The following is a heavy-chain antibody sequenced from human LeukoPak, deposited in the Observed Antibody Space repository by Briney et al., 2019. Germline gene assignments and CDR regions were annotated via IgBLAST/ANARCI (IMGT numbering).Heavy chain of an antibody. CDR1: GFTFSSYT. D-gene: IGHD2-15*01. J-gene: IGHJ3*02. V-gene: IGHV3-23*01. Sequence: AGGSLRLSCAASGFTFSSYTMSWLRQAPGKGLEWVSAISGSGGSTYYADSVKGRFTISRDNSKNTLYLQMNSLRAEDTAVYYCAKDGDIVVVVAATDAFDIWGQGTMVTVSS. CDR3: AKDGDIVVVVAATDAFDI. CDR2: ISGSGGST.